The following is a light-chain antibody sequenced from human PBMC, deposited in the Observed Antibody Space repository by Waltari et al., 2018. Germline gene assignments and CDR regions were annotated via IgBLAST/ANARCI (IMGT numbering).Light chain of an antibody. CDR1: QTINTW. J-gene: IGKJ2*01. CDR2: KAS. V-gene: IGKV1-5*03. CDR3: QQYNSYRYT. Sequence: DLQMPQSPSTLSASVGDRVTITRRAHQTINTWLAWYPQKTGKAPKLLLDKASSLESGVPSRFSGSLSGTQFTLTSSSLQPDDFATYYCQQYNSYRYTFGQGTKLEI.